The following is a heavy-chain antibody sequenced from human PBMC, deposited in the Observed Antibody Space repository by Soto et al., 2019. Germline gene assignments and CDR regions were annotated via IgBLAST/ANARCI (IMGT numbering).Heavy chain of an antibody. Sequence: QVQVVQSGAEVKKPGSSVKVSCTASGGTFSTYAISWVRQAPGQGLEWMGGIIPVFGTASYAQKFQGRVTITADRSMSTAYMDLNNLRSEDTAFYYCARDGGEETTSLRRRYYYGMDVWGQGTAVTVSS. CDR2: IIPVFGTA. V-gene: IGHV1-69*06. CDR1: GGTFSTYA. D-gene: IGHD4-17*01. CDR3: ARDGGEETTSLRRRYYYGMDV. J-gene: IGHJ6*02.